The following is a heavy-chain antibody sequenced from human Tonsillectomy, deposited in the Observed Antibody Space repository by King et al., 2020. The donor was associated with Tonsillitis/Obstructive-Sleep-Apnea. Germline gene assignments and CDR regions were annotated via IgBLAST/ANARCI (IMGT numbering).Heavy chain of an antibody. CDR1: GDSINTFY. V-gene: IGHV4-59*08. CDR2: IYYSGST. CDR3: ARHGAYEDAVDI. Sequence: QLQESGPGLVKPSETLSLTCTVSGDSINTFYWNWIRQPPGKGLEWIGNIYYSGSTNYNPSLKSRVTISVDPSKNQFSLRLSSVTAADTAVYYCARHGAYEDAVDIWGQGTMVTVSS. J-gene: IGHJ3*02. D-gene: IGHD3-22*01.